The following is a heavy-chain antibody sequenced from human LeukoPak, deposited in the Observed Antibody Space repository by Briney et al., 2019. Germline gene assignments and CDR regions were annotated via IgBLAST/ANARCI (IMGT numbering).Heavy chain of an antibody. V-gene: IGHV4-34*01. CDR2: IYYIGST. D-gene: IGHD1-20*01. J-gene: IGHJ6*03. Sequence: SETLSLTCAVYGGSFSGYYWSWIRQPPGKGLEWIGNIYYIGSTYYNPSLKSRVTVSVDTSKNQFSLKLTSVTAADAAMYFCARLGGYNWNPRHYYFYYMDVWGKGTTVTVSS. CDR1: GGSFSGYY. CDR3: ARLGGYNWNPRHYYFYYMDV.